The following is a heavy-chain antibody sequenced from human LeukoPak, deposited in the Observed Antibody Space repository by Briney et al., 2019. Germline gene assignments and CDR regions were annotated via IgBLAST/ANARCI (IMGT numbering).Heavy chain of an antibody. Sequence: GGSLRLSCAASGFTVSSNYMSWVRQAPGKGLEWVSVIYRGGSTYYADSVKGRFTISRDNSKNTLYLQMNSLRAEDTAVYYCARHLAGTVWYIDLWGRGTLVTVSS. V-gene: IGHV3-53*01. CDR3: ARHLAGTVWYIDL. CDR1: GFTVSSNY. D-gene: IGHD6-19*01. J-gene: IGHJ2*01. CDR2: IYRGGST.